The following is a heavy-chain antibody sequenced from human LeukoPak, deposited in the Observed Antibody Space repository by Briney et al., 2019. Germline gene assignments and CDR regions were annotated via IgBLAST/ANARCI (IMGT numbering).Heavy chain of an antibody. V-gene: IGHV1-8*03. CDR3: ARAPYYYDSSGRPLYYFDY. D-gene: IGHD3-22*01. CDR2: MNPNSGNT. CDR1: GYTFTSYD. J-gene: IGHJ4*02. Sequence: ASVKVSCKASGYTFTSYDINWVRQATGQGLEWIGWMNPNSGNTGYAQKFQGRVTITRNTSISTAYMELSSLRSEDTAVYYCARAPYYYDSSGRPLYYFDYWGQGTLVTVSS.